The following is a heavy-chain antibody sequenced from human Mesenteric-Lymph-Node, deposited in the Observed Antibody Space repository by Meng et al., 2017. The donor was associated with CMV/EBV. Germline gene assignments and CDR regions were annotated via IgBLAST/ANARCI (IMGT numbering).Heavy chain of an antibody. Sequence: SQTLSLTCVVSGGSFSGNYWSWIRQPPGKGLEWIGESTHSGSTDYNPSLKSRVTISVDRSKNQFSLKLISVTAADTAVYYCASQRFGWFDPWGQGTLVTVS. J-gene: IGHJ5*02. D-gene: IGHD3-3*01. CDR2: STHSGST. CDR3: ASQRFGWFDP. V-gene: IGHV4-34*01. CDR1: GGSFSGNY.